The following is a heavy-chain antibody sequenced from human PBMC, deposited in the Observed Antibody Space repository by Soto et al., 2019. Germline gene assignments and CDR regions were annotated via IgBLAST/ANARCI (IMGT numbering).Heavy chain of an antibody. V-gene: IGHV4-59*02. CDR2: VSYSGKT. D-gene: IGHD2-15*01. Sequence: QVQLQESGPGLVKTSDTLSLTCTVSGGSVTPYYWSWIRQSPGEGLEWIGYVSYSGKTGYNPSLKSRVSMSIDTSKNDFSLKLTSLTAADAATYYCARQQYTVVTAFDVWGQGTTVAVSS. J-gene: IGHJ3*01. CDR3: ARQQYTVVTAFDV. CDR1: GGSVTPYY.